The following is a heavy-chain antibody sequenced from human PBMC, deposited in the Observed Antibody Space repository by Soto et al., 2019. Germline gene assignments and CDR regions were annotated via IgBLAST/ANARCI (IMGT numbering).Heavy chain of an antibody. CDR3: ATEPIYYNDGSGYYPLGH. J-gene: IGHJ4*02. D-gene: IGHD3-22*01. V-gene: IGHV1-18*04. CDR2: ISAHNGDT. Sequence: QVQLVQSGAEVKKPGASVKVSCKASGYSFATYGFSWVRQAPGQGLECVGWISAHNGDTHYSQKFQGRVTLTTDTATHKGYMELRSLTSDDTAVYFCATEPIYYNDGSGYYPLGHWGQGTLVTVSS. CDR1: GYSFATYG.